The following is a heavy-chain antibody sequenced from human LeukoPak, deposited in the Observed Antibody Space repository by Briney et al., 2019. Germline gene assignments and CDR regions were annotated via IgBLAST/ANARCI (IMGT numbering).Heavy chain of an antibody. J-gene: IGHJ3*02. CDR1: GFTFDDYA. CDR3: AKDLGSSGYGAFDI. V-gene: IGHV3-9*01. Sequence: GGSLRLSCAASGFTFDDYAMHWVRQAPGEGLEWVSGISWNSGSIGYADSVKGRFTISRDNAKNSLYLQMNSLRAEDTALYYCAKDLGSSGYGAFDIWGQGTMVTVSS. D-gene: IGHD3-22*01. CDR2: ISWNSGSI.